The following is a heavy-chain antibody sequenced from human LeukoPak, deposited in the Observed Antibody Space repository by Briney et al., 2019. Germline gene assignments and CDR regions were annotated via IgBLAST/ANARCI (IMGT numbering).Heavy chain of an antibody. V-gene: IGHV4-34*01. D-gene: IGHD3-16*02. J-gene: IGHJ4*02. Sequence: SETLSLTCAVYGGSFSGYYWSWIRQPPGKGLEWIGEINHSGSTNYNPSLKSRVTISVDTSKNQFSLKLSSVTAADTAVYYCARVEVITFGGVIVRPFDYWGQGTLVTVSS. CDR1: GGSFSGYY. CDR3: ARVEVITFGGVIVRPFDY. CDR2: INHSGST.